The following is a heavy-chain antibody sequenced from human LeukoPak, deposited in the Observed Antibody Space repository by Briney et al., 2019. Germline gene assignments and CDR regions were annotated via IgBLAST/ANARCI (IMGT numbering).Heavy chain of an antibody. CDR2: IYYSGST. Sequence: SETLSLTCTVSGGSISSYYWSWIRQPPGKGLEWIGYIYYSGSTNYNPSLKSRVTISVDTSKNQFSLKLSSVTAADTAVYYCAQGGGVTTSDWFDPWGQGTLVTVSS. J-gene: IGHJ5*02. CDR1: GGSISSYY. CDR3: AQGGGVTTSDWFDP. V-gene: IGHV4-59*08. D-gene: IGHD4-17*01.